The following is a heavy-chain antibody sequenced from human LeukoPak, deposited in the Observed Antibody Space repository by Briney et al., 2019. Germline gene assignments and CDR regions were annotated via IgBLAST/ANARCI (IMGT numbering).Heavy chain of an antibody. V-gene: IGHV1-69*13. CDR3: ARDGYSYGYYYYGMDV. D-gene: IGHD5-18*01. J-gene: IGHJ6*02. CDR2: IIPIFGTA. CDR1: GGTFSSYA. Sequence: SVKVSCKASGGTFSSYAISWVRQAPGQGLEWMGGIIPIFGTANYAQKFQGRVTITADESTSTAYMGLSSLRSEDTAVYYCARDGYSYGYYYYGMDVWGQGTTVTVSS.